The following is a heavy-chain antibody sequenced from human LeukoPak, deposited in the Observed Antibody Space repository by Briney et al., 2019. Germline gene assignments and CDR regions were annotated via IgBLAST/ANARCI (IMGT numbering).Heavy chain of an antibody. Sequence: GGSLRLSCAASGFTFSSYAMHWVRQAPGKGLEYVSAISSNGGSTYYANSVKGRFTISRDNSKNTLYLQMGSLRAEDMAVYYCARDRQYYDILTGYFSYYGMDVWGQGTTVTVSS. D-gene: IGHD3-9*01. CDR2: ISSNGGST. V-gene: IGHV3-64*01. CDR3: ARDRQYYDILTGYFSYYGMDV. J-gene: IGHJ6*02. CDR1: GFTFSSYA.